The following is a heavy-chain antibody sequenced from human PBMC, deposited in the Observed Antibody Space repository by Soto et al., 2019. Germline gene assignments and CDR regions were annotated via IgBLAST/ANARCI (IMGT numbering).Heavy chain of an antibody. CDR1: GDSVSSNRAA. CDR2: TYYKSKWYF. J-gene: IGHJ6*02. V-gene: IGHV6-1*01. CDR3: SYGMDV. Sequence: QVHLQQSGPGLVKPSQTLSLTCAISGDSVSSNRAAWNWIRQSPSRGLEWLGRTYYKSKWYFDYALSVRGRMTINPDTSKNQFSLHLNSVTPEDTAVYYCSYGMDVWGQGTTVRLL.